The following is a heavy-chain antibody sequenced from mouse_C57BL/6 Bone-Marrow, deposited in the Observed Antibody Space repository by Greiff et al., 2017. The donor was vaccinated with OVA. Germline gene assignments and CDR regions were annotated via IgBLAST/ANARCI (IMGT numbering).Heavy chain of an antibody. V-gene: IGHV5-17*01. CDR1: GFTFSDYG. J-gene: IGHJ2*01. Sequence: DVKLVESGGGLVKPGGSLKLSCAASGFTFSDYGMHWVRQAPEKGLEWVAYISSGSSTIYYADTVKGRFTISRDNAKNTLFLQMTSLRSEDTAMYYCASPNWDFDYWGQGTTLTVSS. CDR2: ISSGSSTI. D-gene: IGHD4-1*02. CDR3: ASPNWDFDY.